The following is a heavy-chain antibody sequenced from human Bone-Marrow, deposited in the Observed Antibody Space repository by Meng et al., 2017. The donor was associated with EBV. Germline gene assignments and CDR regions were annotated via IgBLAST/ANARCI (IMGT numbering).Heavy chain of an antibody. V-gene: IGHV3-74*01. CDR2: INPDGSVI. J-gene: IGHJ4*02. CDR3: AKDCFGDKDS. CDR1: GFTLSSYW. D-gene: IGHD2-21*01. Sequence: VQVMGSGGGLVQPGGALILSCAASGFTLSSYWVHWVRQAPGKGLVWVSRINPDGSVINYADSVKGRFTISRDNAKNTVYLQMNNLRADDTAVYYCAKDCFGDKDSWGQGTLVTVSS.